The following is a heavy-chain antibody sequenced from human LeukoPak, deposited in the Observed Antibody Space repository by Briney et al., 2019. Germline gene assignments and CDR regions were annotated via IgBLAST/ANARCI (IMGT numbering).Heavy chain of an antibody. V-gene: IGHV4-34*01. CDR1: GASFTGYY. Sequence: PSETLPLTCDVYGASFTGYYWSWIRQSPGKGLEWIGEMNQRGSMNYNPSLKSRVTISVDTSKNQFSLKLSSVTAADAAVYYCARLWSTDCRGGSCPHQPNYWGQGTLVTVSS. D-gene: IGHD2-15*01. J-gene: IGHJ4*02. CDR2: MNQRGSM. CDR3: ARLWSTDCRGGSCPHQPNY.